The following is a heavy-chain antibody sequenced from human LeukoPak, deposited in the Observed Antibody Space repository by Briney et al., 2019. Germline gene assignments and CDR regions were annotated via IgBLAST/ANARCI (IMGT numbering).Heavy chain of an antibody. D-gene: IGHD5-18*01. CDR3: AREFGYSYGSLTKGDY. CDR2: INPSGGSA. Sequence: GASVKVSCKASGYTFTSNYMHWVRQAPGQWLEWMGLINPSGGSASYAQKFQGRVTMTRDTSTSTVYMELSSLRSEDTAVYYCAREFGYSYGSLTKGDYWGQGTLVTVSS. J-gene: IGHJ4*02. V-gene: IGHV1-46*01. CDR1: GYTFTSNY.